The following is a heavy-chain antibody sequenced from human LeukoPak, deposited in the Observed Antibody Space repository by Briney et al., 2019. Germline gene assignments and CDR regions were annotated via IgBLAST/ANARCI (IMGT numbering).Heavy chain of an antibody. J-gene: IGHJ4*02. D-gene: IGHD5-12*01. CDR3: ARAVSGYDPGYFDY. CDR2: IIPIFGTA. V-gene: IGHV1-69*13. Sequence: VASVKLSCKASGGTFSSYAISWVRQAPGQGLEWMGGIIPIFGTANYAQKFQGRVTITADESTSTAYMELSSLRSEDTAVYYCARAVSGYDPGYFDYWGQGTLVTVSS. CDR1: GGTFSSYA.